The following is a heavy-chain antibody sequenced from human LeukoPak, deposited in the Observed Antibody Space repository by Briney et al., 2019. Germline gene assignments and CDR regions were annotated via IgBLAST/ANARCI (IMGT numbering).Heavy chain of an antibody. CDR2: ISSSSSYI. CDR3: AKDGDDYYGSGSHVDY. D-gene: IGHD3-10*01. V-gene: IGHV3-21*01. J-gene: IGHJ4*02. CDR1: GFTFSSYS. Sequence: GGSLRLSCAASGFTFSSYSMNWVRQAPGKGLEWVSSISSSSSYIYYADSVKGRFTISRDNSKNTLYVQMNSLRAEDTAVYYCAKDGDDYYGSGSHVDYWGQGTLVTVSS.